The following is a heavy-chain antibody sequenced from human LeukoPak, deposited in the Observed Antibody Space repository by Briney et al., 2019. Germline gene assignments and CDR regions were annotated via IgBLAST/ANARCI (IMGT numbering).Heavy chain of an antibody. V-gene: IGHV3-30*18. CDR3: AKDWTGYTVVGDAFDI. CDR2: ISYDGSNK. J-gene: IGHJ3*02. D-gene: IGHD3/OR15-3a*01. Sequence: GGSLRLSRAASGFTFSSYGMHWVRQAPGKGLEWVAVISYDGSNKYYADSVKGRFTISRDNSKNTLYLQMNSLRAEDTAVYYCAKDWTGYTVVGDAFDIWGQGTMVTVSS. CDR1: GFTFSSYG.